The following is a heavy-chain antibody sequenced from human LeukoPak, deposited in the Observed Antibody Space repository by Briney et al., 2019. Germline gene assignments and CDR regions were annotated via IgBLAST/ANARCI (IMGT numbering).Heavy chain of an antibody. J-gene: IGHJ1*01. D-gene: IGHD3-16*01. Sequence: PSETLSLTCVVSGYSISSGYYWGWIRQPPGKGLEWIGYRYYSGSTTYNPSLKSRVTISVDTSKSQFSLKLISVTAADTAIYYCARVRGDFETDWGQGTLVTVSS. CDR3: ARVRGDFETD. CDR2: RYYSGST. V-gene: IGHV4-61*01. CDR1: GYSISSGYY.